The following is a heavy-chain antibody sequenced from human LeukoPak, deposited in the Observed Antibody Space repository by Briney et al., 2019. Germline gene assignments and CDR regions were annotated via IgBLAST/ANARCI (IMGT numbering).Heavy chain of an antibody. CDR3: ARDPARRYSYGSRRPNWFDP. J-gene: IGHJ5*02. V-gene: IGHV4-34*01. D-gene: IGHD5-18*01. CDR2: IYYSGST. CDR1: GGSFSGYY. Sequence: SETLSLTCAVYGGSFSGYYWGWIRQPPGKGLEWIGSIYYSGSTYYNPSLKSRVTISVDTSKNQFSLKLSSVTAADTAVYYCARDPARRYSYGSRRPNWFDPWGQGTLVTVSS.